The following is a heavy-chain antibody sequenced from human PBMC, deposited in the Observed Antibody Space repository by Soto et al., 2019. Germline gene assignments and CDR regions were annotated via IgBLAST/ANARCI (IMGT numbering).Heavy chain of an antibody. D-gene: IGHD5-18*01. CDR3: ARDEDTAMVTGYYYYYGMDV. CDR2: ISYDGSNK. CDR1: GFTFSSYA. Sequence: PGGSLRLSCAASGFTFSSYAMHWVRQAPGKGLEWVAVISYDGSNKYYADSVKGRFTISRDNSKNTLYLQMNSLRAEDTAVYYCARDEDTAMVTGYYYYYGMDVWGQGTTVTVSS. J-gene: IGHJ6*02. V-gene: IGHV3-30-3*01.